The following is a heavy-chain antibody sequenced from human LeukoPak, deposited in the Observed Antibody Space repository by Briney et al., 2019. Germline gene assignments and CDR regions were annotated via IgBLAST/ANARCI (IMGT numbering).Heavy chain of an antibody. D-gene: IGHD1-26*01. CDR1: GLTFSSYA. CDR3: AKSSHSGSPVYCDY. J-gene: IGHJ4*02. CDR2: ISGSGGST. Sequence: GGSLRLSCAASGLTFSSYAMSWVRQAPGKGLEWVSAISGSGGSTYYADSVKGRFTISRDNSKNTVNLQMNSLRAEDTAIYHCAKSSHSGSPVYCDYWGQGTLVTVSS. V-gene: IGHV3-23*01.